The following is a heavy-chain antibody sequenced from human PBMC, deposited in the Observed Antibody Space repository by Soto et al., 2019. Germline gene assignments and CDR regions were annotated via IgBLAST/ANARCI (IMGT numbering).Heavy chain of an antibody. Sequence: EAQLLESGGGLEQPGGSLRISCVVSEFIFSSFALSWVRLAPGKGLEWVAAVSRRGVNTYYADSVKGRFTISRENAKNPLYLQMNSLRAEDTAVYYCAKLSSHINDLAEPGPDYWGQGTLVTVSS. CDR2: VSRRGVNT. D-gene: IGHD6-13*01. CDR1: EFIFSSFA. CDR3: AKLSSHINDLAEPGPDY. J-gene: IGHJ4*02. V-gene: IGHV3-23*01.